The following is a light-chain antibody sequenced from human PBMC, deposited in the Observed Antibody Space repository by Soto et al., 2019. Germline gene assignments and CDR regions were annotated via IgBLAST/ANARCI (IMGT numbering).Light chain of an antibody. V-gene: IGKV3-20*01. CDR1: QSVRSSY. Sequence: EVVLTQSPGTLSLSPGDRATLSCRASQSVRSSYVAWYQQKPGQGPRLLIYGASSRATGIPDRFSGSGSGTDFTLTISRLEPEDFAMYYCQQYGNSPRTFGQGTRLAIK. CDR3: QQYGNSPRT. CDR2: GAS. J-gene: IGKJ5*01.